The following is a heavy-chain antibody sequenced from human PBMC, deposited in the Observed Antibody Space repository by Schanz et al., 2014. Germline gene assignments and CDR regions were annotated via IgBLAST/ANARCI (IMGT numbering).Heavy chain of an antibody. CDR2: ISSSGGHI. V-gene: IGHV3-21*01. CDR1: GFTVSAYS. D-gene: IGHD1-26*01. J-gene: IGHJ4*02. Sequence: EVQLVESGGGLVQPGGSLRLSCSGFTVSAYSANWVRQAPGKGLEWVSSISSSGGHIYYADSVKGRFTITRDIAKNSLSLQMNSLRTEDTAVYYCAGDWASGRYYSDYWGQGTLVTVSS. CDR3: AGDWASGRYYSDY.